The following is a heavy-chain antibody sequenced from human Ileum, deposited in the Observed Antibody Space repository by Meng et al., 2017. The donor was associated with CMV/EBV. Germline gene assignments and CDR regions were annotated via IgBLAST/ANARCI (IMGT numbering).Heavy chain of an antibody. CDR3: ARLVVINGYWFAP. CDR1: GYTFHTHW. Sequence: GESLKISCKGSGYTFHTHWIAWVRQMPGKGLEWMGIIFPDDSDTRYSPSFQGQVTISADKSINTAYLQWNSLQASDSAMYYCARLVVINGYWFAPWGQGTLVTVSS. V-gene: IGHV5-51*01. D-gene: IGHD2-15*01. J-gene: IGHJ5*02. CDR2: IFPDDSDT.